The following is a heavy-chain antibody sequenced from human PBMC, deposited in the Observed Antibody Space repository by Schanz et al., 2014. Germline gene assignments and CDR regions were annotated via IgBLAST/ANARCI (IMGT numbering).Heavy chain of an antibody. V-gene: IGHV3-23*04. D-gene: IGHD5-18*01. CDR1: GFTFSSYA. CDR3: VRVSFADPRLYRGMDRDIDY. J-gene: IGHJ4*02. Sequence: EVQLVESGGGLVEPGGSPRLSCAASGFTFSSYAMTWVRQAPGKGLEWVSSISGDHRNTFYADSVKGRFTISRDNAKNSLYLQMTSLRAEDTAVYYCVRVSFADPRLYRGMDRDIDYWGQGTLVTVSS. CDR2: ISGDHRNT.